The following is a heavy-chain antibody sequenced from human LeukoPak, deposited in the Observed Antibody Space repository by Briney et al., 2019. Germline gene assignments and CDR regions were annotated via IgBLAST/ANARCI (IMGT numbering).Heavy chain of an antibody. D-gene: IGHD3-22*01. CDR3: ARDPFYDSSGYYRYYYYYYMDV. V-gene: IGHV3-21*01. J-gene: IGHJ6*03. CDR2: ISSSSSYR. CDR1: GFTFSRYS. Sequence: GGSLRLSCAASGFTFSRYSMNWVRQAPGKGLEWVSSISSSSSYRYYVDSVKGRFTISRDNAKNSLYLQMNSLRAEDTAVYYCARDPFYDSSGYYRYYYYYYMDVWGKGTTVTVSS.